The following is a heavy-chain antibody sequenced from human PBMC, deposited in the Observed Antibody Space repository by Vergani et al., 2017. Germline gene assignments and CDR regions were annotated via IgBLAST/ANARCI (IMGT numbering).Heavy chain of an antibody. Sequence: QVQLVESGGGLVKPGGSLRLSCAASGFTFSDYYMSWIRQAPGEGLEWGSYISSSGSTIYYADSVKGRFTISRDNAKNPLYLQMKSLRAEDTAGYYCARVIPVDMLLAGYGYYYGMDVWGQGTTVTVSS. CDR1: GFTFSDYY. V-gene: IGHV3-11*04. J-gene: IGHJ6*02. D-gene: IGHD3-9*01. CDR3: ARVIPVDMLLAGYGYYYGMDV. CDR2: ISSSGSTI.